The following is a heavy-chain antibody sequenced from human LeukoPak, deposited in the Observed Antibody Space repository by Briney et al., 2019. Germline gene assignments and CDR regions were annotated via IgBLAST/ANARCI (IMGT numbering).Heavy chain of an antibody. J-gene: IGHJ6*02. CDR3: ARDRQVGYCSSTSCSYYYYYGMDV. CDR1: GFTFSSYS. V-gene: IGHV3-21*01. Sequence: GESLRLSCAASGFTFSSYSMNWVRLAPGKGLEWVSSISSSSSYIYYADSVKGRFTISRDNAKNSLYLQMNSLRAEDTAVYYCARDRQVGYCSSTSCSYYYYYGMDVWGQGTTVTVSS. CDR2: ISSSSSYI. D-gene: IGHD2-2*01.